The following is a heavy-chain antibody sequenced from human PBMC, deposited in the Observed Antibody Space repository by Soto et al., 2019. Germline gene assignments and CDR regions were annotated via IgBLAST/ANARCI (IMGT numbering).Heavy chain of an antibody. D-gene: IGHD3-10*01. CDR3: ARGLLWFGAYYYYMDV. Sequence: SETLSLTCTVSGGSISSGGYYWSWIRQHPGKGLEWIGYIYYSGSTYYNPSLKSRVTISVDTSKNQFSLKLSSVTAADTAVYYRARGLLWFGAYYYYMDVWGKGTTVTVSS. J-gene: IGHJ6*03. CDR1: GGSISSGGYY. V-gene: IGHV4-31*03. CDR2: IYYSGST.